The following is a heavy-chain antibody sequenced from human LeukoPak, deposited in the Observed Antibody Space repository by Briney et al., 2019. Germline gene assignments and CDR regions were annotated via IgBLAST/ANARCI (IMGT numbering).Heavy chain of an antibody. V-gene: IGHV4-34*01. D-gene: IGHD3-9*01. J-gene: IGHJ4*02. CDR3: ARLGDILTGYPIDY. CDR1: GGSFHGYY. CDR2: INHSGST. Sequence: SGTLSPPCAVYGGSFHGYYWSWIRPPPGEGRGWVGEINHSGSTNYNPSLKSRVTISVDTSKNQFSLKLSSVTAADTAVYYCARLGDILTGYPIDYWGQGTLVTVSS.